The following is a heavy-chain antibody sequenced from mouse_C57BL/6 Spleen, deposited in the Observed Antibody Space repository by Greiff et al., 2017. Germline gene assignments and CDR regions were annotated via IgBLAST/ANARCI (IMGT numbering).Heavy chain of an antibody. V-gene: IGHV5-17*01. CDR3: AREKAYYSNSWFAY. CDR2: ISSGSSTI. J-gene: IGHJ3*01. CDR1: GFTFSDYG. Sequence: EVMLVESGGGLVKPGGSLKLSCAASGFTFSDYGMHWVRQAPEKGLEWVAYISSGSSTIYYADTVKGRFTISRDNAKNTLFLQMTSLRSEDTAMYYCAREKAYYSNSWFAYWGQGTLVTVSA. D-gene: IGHD2-5*01.